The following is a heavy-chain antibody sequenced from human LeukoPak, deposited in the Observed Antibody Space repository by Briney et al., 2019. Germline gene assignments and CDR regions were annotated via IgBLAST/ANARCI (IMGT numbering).Heavy chain of an antibody. CDR3: ARTSHESVLYWSDP. CDR2: ISGYNGNT. CDR1: GYTFTTYG. J-gene: IGHJ5*02. V-gene: IGHV1-18*01. Sequence: ASVKLSCTASGYTFTTYGIGWVRQAHGQGLEWMGWISGYNGNTNYAQKFQGRVTMTTDTSTSTAYMELRSLRSDDTAVYYCARTSHESVLYWSDPWGQGTLVNVSS. D-gene: IGHD3-16*01.